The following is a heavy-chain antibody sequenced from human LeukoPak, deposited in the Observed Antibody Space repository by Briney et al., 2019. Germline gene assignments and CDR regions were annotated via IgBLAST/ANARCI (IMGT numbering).Heavy chain of an antibody. J-gene: IGHJ4*02. CDR1: GYIFAIYA. CDR3: AKDGLSYDGSEHVYYFDY. Sequence: PGGSLRLSCAASGYIFAIYAMIWVRQAPGKGAVYGSSTIYNSRATFYADSVKGRFTISRDNYQNTLYLKMDSLRAEDTALYYCAKDGLSYDGSEHVYYFDYLGQGTLVTV. CDR2: TIYNSRAT. D-gene: IGHD3-22*01. V-gene: IGHV3-23*01.